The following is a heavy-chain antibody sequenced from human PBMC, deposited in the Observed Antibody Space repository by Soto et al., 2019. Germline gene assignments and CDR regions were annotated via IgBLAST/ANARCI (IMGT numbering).Heavy chain of an antibody. CDR2: IYSGGST. D-gene: IGHD3-3*01. CDR1: GFTFSSNY. Sequence: XGSLSLSCAASGFTFSSNYMSWVRQAPGKGLEWVSVIYSGGSTYYADSVKGRFTISRDNSKNTLYLQMNSLRAEDTAVYYCARDFDDFWSGYLDVWGQGTTVTVSS. V-gene: IGHV3-53*01. CDR3: ARDFDDFWSGYLDV. J-gene: IGHJ6*02.